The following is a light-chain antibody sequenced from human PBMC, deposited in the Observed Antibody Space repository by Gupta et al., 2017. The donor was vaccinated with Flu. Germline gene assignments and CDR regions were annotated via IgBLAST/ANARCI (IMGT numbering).Light chain of an antibody. Sequence: ASVSGSPGQSITISCTGTSSDVGGYNYVSWYQQPPGKAPKLMIYEVSNRPAGVSNRFSGSKSGNTASLTIPGLQAEDEADYYCSSYTSSSTWVFGGGTKLTVL. J-gene: IGLJ3*02. V-gene: IGLV2-14*01. CDR2: EVS. CDR1: SSDVGGYNY. CDR3: SSYTSSSTWV.